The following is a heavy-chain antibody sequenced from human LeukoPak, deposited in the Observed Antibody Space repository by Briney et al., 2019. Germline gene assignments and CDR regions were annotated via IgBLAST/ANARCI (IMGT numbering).Heavy chain of an antibody. V-gene: IGHV1-46*01. CDR3: ARRERNYYDSSGYYDLDY. CDR2: INPTGGST. CDR1: GYTFTSYY. Sequence: ASVKVSCKASGYTFTSYYMHWVRQAPGQGLEWMGLINPTGGSTGYAQKFQGRVTITADESTSTAYMELSSLRSEDTAVYYCARRERNYYDSSGYYDLDYWGQGTLVTVSS. J-gene: IGHJ4*02. D-gene: IGHD3-22*01.